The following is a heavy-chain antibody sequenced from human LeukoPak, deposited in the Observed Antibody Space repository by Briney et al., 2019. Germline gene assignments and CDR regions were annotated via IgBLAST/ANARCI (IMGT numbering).Heavy chain of an antibody. Sequence: GESLKISCKGSGYSFTSYWIGWVRQMPGKGLEWMGIIYPGDSDTRYSPSFQGQVTISADKSISTAYLQWSSLKASDTAMHYCARSGCSGGSCYDYYYYYYMDVWGKGTTVTVSS. CDR3: ARSGCSGGSCYDYYYYYYMDV. CDR2: IYPGDSDT. V-gene: IGHV5-51*01. D-gene: IGHD2-15*01. J-gene: IGHJ6*03. CDR1: GYSFTSYW.